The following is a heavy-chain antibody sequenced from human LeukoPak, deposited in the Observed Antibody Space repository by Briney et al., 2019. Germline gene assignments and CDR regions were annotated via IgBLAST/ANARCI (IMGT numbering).Heavy chain of an antibody. CDR1: GYTFTGYY. CDR3: ARWSYYAPYYYWFDP. D-gene: IGHD1-26*01. J-gene: IGHJ5*02. V-gene: IGHV1-2*02. Sequence: ASVKVSCKASGYTFTGYYMHWVRQAPGQGLEWMGGINPNSGGTNYAQKFQGRVTMTRDTSISTAYMELSRLRSDDTAVYYCARWSYYAPYYYWFDPWGQGTLVTVSS. CDR2: INPNSGGT.